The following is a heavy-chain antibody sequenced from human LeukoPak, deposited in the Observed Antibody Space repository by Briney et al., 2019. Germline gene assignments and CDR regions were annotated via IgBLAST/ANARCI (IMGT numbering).Heavy chain of an antibody. CDR2: IYNSGTT. J-gene: IGHJ4*02. CDR1: GGSISSGDYY. V-gene: IGHV4-31*03. Sequence: SETLSLTCTVSGGSISSGDYYWTWIRQHPGKGLEWIGYIYNSGTTYYNPSLESRVTISGDTSKNQFSLKLSSVTAADTAVYYCARTAGWSYGFDYWGQGTLVTVSS. CDR3: ARTAGWSYGFDY. D-gene: IGHD3-16*01.